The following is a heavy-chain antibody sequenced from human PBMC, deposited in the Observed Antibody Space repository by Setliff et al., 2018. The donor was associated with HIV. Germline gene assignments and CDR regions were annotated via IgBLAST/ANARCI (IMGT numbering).Heavy chain of an antibody. Sequence: SETLSLTCTVSGGSISSGSYYWSWIRQPAGKGLEWIGHIYTSGSTNYNPSLKSRVTISVDTSKNQFSLKLSSVTAADTAVYYCARRTYRSPIGAFDIWG. CDR1: GGSISSGSYY. CDR3: ARRTYRSPIGAFDI. J-gene: IGHJ3*02. CDR2: IYTSGST. D-gene: IGHD6-19*01. V-gene: IGHV4-61*09.